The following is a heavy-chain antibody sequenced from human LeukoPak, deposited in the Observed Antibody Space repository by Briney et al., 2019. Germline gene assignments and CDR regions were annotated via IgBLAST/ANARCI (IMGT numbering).Heavy chain of an antibody. Sequence: SETLSLTCTVSGGSISSYYWSWIRQPAGKGLEWIGRIYTSGSTNYDPSLKSRVTMSVDTSKNQFSLKLSSVTAADTAVYYCATTIFGVVQVDYWGQGTLVTVSS. V-gene: IGHV4-4*07. CDR1: GGSISSYY. D-gene: IGHD3-3*01. CDR2: IYTSGST. J-gene: IGHJ4*02. CDR3: ATTIFGVVQVDY.